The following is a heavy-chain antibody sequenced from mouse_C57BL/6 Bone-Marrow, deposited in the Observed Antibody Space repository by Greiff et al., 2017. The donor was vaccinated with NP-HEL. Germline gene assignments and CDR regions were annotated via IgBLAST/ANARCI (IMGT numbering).Heavy chain of an antibody. V-gene: IGHV5-15*01. CDR3: ARHGDY. CDR1: GFTFSDYG. Sequence: DVKLVESGGGLVQPGGSLKLSCAASGFTFSDYGMAWVRQAPRKGPEWVAFISNLAYSIYYADTVTGRFTISRENAKNTLYLEMSSLRSEDTAMYYCARHGDYWGQGTSVTVSS. J-gene: IGHJ4*01. CDR2: ISNLAYSI.